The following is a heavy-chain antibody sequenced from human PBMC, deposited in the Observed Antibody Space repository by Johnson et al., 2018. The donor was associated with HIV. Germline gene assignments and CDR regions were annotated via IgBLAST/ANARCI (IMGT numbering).Heavy chain of an antibody. V-gene: IGHV3-9*01. D-gene: IGHD6-13*01. CDR1: GFPFDDYA. CDR3: AKDGVKAADDAFDI. CDR2: ISWNSGSI. J-gene: IGHJ3*02. Sequence: VQLVESGGGVVQPGRSLRLSCAASGFPFDDYAMHWVRQAPGKGLEWVSGISWNSGSIGYADSVKGRFTISRDNAKNSLYLQMNSLRAEDTALYYCAKDGVKAADDAFDIWGQGTMVTVSS.